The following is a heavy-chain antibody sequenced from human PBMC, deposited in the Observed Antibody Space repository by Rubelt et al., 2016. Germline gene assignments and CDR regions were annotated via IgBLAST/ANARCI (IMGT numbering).Heavy chain of an antibody. D-gene: IGHD3-22*01. CDR2: ISAYNGNT. J-gene: IGHJ4*02. CDR1: GYTFTSYG. Sequence: QVQLVQSGAEVKKPGASVKVSCKASGYTFTSYGISWVRQAPGQGLEWMGWISAYNGNTNYAQKVEVTVTRTTDTSTSTADLTLRSLRSDDTAVYYCAMDRGCYYFDYWGQGPLVTVSS. V-gene: IGHV1-18*01. CDR3: AMDRGCYYFDY.